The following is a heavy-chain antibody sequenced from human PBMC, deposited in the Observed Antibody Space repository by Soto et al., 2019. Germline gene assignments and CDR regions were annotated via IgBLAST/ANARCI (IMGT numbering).Heavy chain of an antibody. J-gene: IGHJ6*02. CDR3: ARSGLKLGYYYYGMDV. D-gene: IGHD1-7*01. V-gene: IGHV4-39*01. Sequence: SETLSLTCSVSGGSISSSYYWGWIRQPPGKGLEWIASIYYSGSTYYNPSLKSRVTISVDTSKNQFSLKLSSVTAADTAVYYCARSGLKLGYYYYGMDVWGQGATVTVSS. CDR1: GGSISSSYY. CDR2: IYYSGST.